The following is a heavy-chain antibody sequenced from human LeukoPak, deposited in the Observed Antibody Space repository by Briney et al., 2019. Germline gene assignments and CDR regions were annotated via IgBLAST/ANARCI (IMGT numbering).Heavy chain of an antibody. CDR1: GESFDGFY. J-gene: IGHJ5*02. Sequence: SETLSLTCAVYGESFDGFYWHWIRQPPGKGLEWIGEINYSGMSDYNPALKSRVAISADSSKRQFSLDLTSVTAADTAVYYCAIRLATSRLATATTWFDPWGQGTLVSVSS. CDR3: AIRLATSRLATATTWFDP. V-gene: IGHV4-34*01. CDR2: INYSGMS. D-gene: IGHD3-9*01.